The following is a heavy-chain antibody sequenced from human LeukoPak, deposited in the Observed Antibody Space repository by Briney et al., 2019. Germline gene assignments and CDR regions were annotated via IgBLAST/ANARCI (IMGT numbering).Heavy chain of an antibody. CDR1: GFTFSSYW. J-gene: IGHJ4*02. D-gene: IGHD3-22*01. V-gene: IGHV3-7*03. CDR2: IKQDGSKK. CDR3: ATPLDYYDSSGYHQGGD. Sequence: GGSLRLSCAASGFTFSSYWMTWVRQAPGKGLEWVANIKQDGSKKNYVDSVKGRFTISRDNAKNSLYLQMNSLRAEDTAVYFCATPLDYYDSSGYHQGGDWGQGTLVTVSS.